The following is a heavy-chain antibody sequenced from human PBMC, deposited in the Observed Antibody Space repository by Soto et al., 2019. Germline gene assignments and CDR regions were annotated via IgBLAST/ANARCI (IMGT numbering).Heavy chain of an antibody. CDR3: ARDIVATMYWFDP. J-gene: IGHJ5*02. Sequence: EVQMVESGGGLEQPGGSLRLSCAASGFTFNSYGMSWVRQAPGKGLEWVSYISSSSSTIYYADSVKGRFTISGDNAKNSLYLPMNCLRAEDTAVYYCARDIVATMYWFDPWGQGTLVTVSS. D-gene: IGHD5-12*01. CDR1: GFTFNSYG. CDR2: ISSSSSTI. V-gene: IGHV3-48*01.